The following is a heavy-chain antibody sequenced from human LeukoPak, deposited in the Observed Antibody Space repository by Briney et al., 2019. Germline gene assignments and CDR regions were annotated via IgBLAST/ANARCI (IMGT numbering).Heavy chain of an antibody. V-gene: IGHV3-23*01. CDR3: AKGLSTSCYAGLDY. CDR2: ISGSSGST. Sequence: GGSLRLSCAASGFTFTSYAMTWVRQAPGKGLEWVSAISGSSGSTYYADSVKGRFTISRDNSKNTLYLQMDSLRAEDTAVYYCAKGLSTSCYAGLDYWGQGTLVTVSS. D-gene: IGHD2-2*01. CDR1: GFTFTSYA. J-gene: IGHJ4*02.